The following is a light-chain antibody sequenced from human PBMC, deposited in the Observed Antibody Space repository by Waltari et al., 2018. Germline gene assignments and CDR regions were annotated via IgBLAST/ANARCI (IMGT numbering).Light chain of an antibody. CDR2: DAS. V-gene: IGKV1-5*01. J-gene: IGKJ1*01. Sequence: DIQMTQSPSTLSASVGDRVTITCRASQSISSWLAWYQQKPGKAPTLLIYDASSLESGVPSRFSGSGSGTEFTLTISSLQPDDFATYYCQQYNSYQWTFGQGTKVEIK. CDR3: QQYNSYQWT. CDR1: QSISSW.